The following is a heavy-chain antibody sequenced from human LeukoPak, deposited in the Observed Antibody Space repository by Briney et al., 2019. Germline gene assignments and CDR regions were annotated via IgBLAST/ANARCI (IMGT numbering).Heavy chain of an antibody. CDR1: GFTFDDYA. CDR3: AKDKYCYDSSGYFEFDY. D-gene: IGHD3-22*01. J-gene: IGHJ4*02. Sequence: PGGSLRLSCAASGFTFDDYAMHWVRQAPGKGLEWVSGISWNSGSIGYADSVKGRFTISRDNAKNSLYLQMNSLRAEDTALYYCAKDKYCYDSSGYFEFDYWGQGTLVTVSS. CDR2: ISWNSGSI. V-gene: IGHV3-9*01.